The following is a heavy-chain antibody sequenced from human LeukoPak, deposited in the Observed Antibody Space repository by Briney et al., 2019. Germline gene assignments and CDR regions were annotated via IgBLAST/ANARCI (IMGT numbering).Heavy chain of an antibody. CDR1: GFTFSRFW. Sequence: GGSLRLSCAASGFTFSRFWMTWVRQAPGKGLGWVASIKEDGSEKYYVDSVEGRFTISRDNAKNSLYLQMHSLRVEDTAVYYCARRGYSFGFDIWGQETMVTVSS. V-gene: IGHV3-7*01. CDR3: ARRGYSFGFDI. D-gene: IGHD5-18*01. J-gene: IGHJ3*02. CDR2: IKEDGSEK.